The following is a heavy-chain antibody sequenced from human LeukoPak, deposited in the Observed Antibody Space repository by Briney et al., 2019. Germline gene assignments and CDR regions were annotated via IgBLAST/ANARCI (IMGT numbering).Heavy chain of an antibody. CDR1: GFTFSSSA. V-gene: IGHV3-23*01. D-gene: IGHD1-26*01. CDR3: AKDLTVGATKRNY. J-gene: IGHJ4*02. Sequence: PGGSLRLSCAASGFTFSSSAMSWVRQVPGKGLEWVSAISGSGGSTYYADSVKGRFTISRDNSKNTLYLQMNSLRAEDTAVYYCAKDLTVGATKRNYWGQGPLVTVSS. CDR2: ISGSGGST.